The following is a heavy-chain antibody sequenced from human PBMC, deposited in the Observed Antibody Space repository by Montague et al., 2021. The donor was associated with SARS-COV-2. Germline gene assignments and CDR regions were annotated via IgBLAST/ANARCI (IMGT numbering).Heavy chain of an antibody. CDR3: ARWDPQTLTMIGLRGKAASDY. V-gene: IGHV4-34*01. CDR1: GGSFSGYY. Sequence: SETLSLTCAVYGGSFSGYYWTWIRQSPGKGLEWIAEINHSGSANYNFNPSLRSRVIISVDTSKSQFSLKLNSVTAADTGVYYCARWDPQTLTMIGLRGKAASDYWGQGTLVTVSS. D-gene: IGHD4-23*01. J-gene: IGHJ4*02. CDR2: INHSGSA.